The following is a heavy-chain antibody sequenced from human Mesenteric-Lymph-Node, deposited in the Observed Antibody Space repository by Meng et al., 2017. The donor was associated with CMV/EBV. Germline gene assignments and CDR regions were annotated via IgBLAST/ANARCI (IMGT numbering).Heavy chain of an antibody. V-gene: IGHV5-51*01. Sequence: GYSFRSYWIAWVSQMPGKGLEWVGIIYPGDSDAKYSPAFQGQVTISVDKTINTAFLQWSSLKASDTAMYFCARTTYYDFWSGFFNWGQGTLVTVSS. CDR2: IYPGDSDA. J-gene: IGHJ4*02. CDR1: GYSFRSYW. D-gene: IGHD3-3*01. CDR3: ARTTYYDFWSGFFN.